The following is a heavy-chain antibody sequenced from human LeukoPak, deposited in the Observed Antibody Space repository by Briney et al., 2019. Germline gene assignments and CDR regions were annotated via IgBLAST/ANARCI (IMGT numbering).Heavy chain of an antibody. V-gene: IGHV3-23*01. CDR1: GFNFKDYD. J-gene: IGHJ4*02. D-gene: IGHD2-2*01. CDR3: AKDDIVVVPAAMLPGY. Sequence: GGSLRLSCAASGFNFKDYDMTWVRQAPGKGLEWVASISASGVSTNFADSVRGRFTISRDNSKNTLYLQMNSLRAEDTAVYYCAKDDIVVVPAAMLPGYWGQGTLVTVSS. CDR2: ISASGVST.